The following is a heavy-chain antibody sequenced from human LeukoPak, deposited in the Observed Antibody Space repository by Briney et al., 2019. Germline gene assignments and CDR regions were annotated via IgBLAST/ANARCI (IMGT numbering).Heavy chain of an antibody. J-gene: IGHJ6*02. CDR1: GYTFTSYY. Sequence: ASVKVSCKASGYTFTSYYMHWVRQTPGQGLEWMGIINPSGGSTSYAQKFQGRVTMTRDTSTSTVYMELSSLRSEDTAVYYCAREDFGELFPIPNDYYYYGMDVWGQGTTVTVSS. V-gene: IGHV1-46*01. D-gene: IGHD3-10*01. CDR2: INPSGGST. CDR3: AREDFGELFPIPNDYYYYGMDV.